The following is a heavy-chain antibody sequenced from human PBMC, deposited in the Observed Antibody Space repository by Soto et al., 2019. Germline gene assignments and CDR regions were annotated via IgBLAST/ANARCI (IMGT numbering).Heavy chain of an antibody. D-gene: IGHD3-10*01. J-gene: IGHJ4*02. V-gene: IGHV1-8*01. CDR3: ARGIYYGSGSYYIFDY. Sequence: QVQPVQSGAEVKKPGASVKVSCKASGYTFTSYDINWVRQATGQGLEWMGWMNPNSGNTGYAQKFQGRVTMTRNTSISTAYMELSSLRSEDTAVYYCARGIYYGSGSYYIFDYWGQGTLVTVSS. CDR1: GYTFTSYD. CDR2: MNPNSGNT.